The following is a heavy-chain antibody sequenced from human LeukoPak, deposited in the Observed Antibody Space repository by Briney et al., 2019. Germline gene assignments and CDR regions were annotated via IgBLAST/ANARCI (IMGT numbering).Heavy chain of an antibody. CDR1: GFTFSSYG. CDR3: AMLDIELTGVVDY. Sequence: GGSLRLSCVASGFTFSSYGMHWVRQPPGKGLEWVAFIRYDGRDKYYADSVKGRFTISRDNSKNTLYLQMNGLRPEDTAVYYCAMLDIELTGVVDYWGQGTLVTVSS. CDR2: IRYDGRDK. D-gene: IGHD5-12*01. J-gene: IGHJ4*02. V-gene: IGHV3-30*02.